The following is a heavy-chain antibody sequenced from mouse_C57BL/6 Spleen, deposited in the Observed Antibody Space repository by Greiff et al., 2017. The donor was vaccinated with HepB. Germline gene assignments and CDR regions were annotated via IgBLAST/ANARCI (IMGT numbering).Heavy chain of an antibody. CDR3: TRRTSTMVTKGFAY. D-gene: IGHD2-2*01. J-gene: IGHJ3*01. Sequence: VQLQQSGAELVRPGASVTLSCKASGYTFTDYEMHWVKQTPVHGLEWIGAIDPDTGGTAYNQKFKGKAILTADKSSSTAYMELRSLTSEDSAVYYCTRRTSTMVTKGFAYWGQVTLVTVSA. V-gene: IGHV1-15*01. CDR2: IDPDTGGT. CDR1: GYTFTDYE.